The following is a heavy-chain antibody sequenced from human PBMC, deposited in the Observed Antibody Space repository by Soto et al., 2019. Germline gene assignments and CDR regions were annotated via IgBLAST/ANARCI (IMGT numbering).Heavy chain of an antibody. J-gene: IGHJ6*03. CDR1: GDTFSSYT. CDR3: ARGPRGGYTVTTYYYYYYMDV. CDR2: IIPILGIA. D-gene: IGHD4-4*01. V-gene: IGHV1-69*02. Sequence: ASVKVSCKASGDTFSSYTIRWVRQAPGQGLEWMGRIIPILGIANYAQKFQGRVTITADKSTSTAYMELSSLRSEDTAVDYCARGPRGGYTVTTYYYYYYMDVWGKGTTVTVSS.